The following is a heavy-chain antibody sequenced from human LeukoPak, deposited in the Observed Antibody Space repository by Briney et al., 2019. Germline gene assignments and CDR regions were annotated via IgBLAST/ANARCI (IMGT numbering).Heavy chain of an antibody. CDR3: ARVGDYSSGWIDY. CDR2: IRFDGSNK. Sequence: GGSLRLSCAASGFTFSSYGMHWVRQAPGKGLEWVAFIRFDGSNKYYADSVKGRFTISRDNSKNTLYLQMNSLRAEDTAVYYCARVGDYSSGWIDYWGQGTLVTVSS. J-gene: IGHJ4*02. V-gene: IGHV3-30*02. D-gene: IGHD6-19*01. CDR1: GFTFSSYG.